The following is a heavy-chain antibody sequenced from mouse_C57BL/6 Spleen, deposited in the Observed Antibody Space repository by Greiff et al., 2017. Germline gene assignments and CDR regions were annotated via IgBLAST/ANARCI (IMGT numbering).Heavy chain of an antibody. Sequence: VQLQESGAELVKPGASVKISCKASGYAFSSYWMNWVKQRPGKGLEWIGQIYPGDGDTNYNGKFKGKATLTADKSSSTAYMQLSSLTSEDSAVYFCASLGITTVVEEFAYWGQGTLVTVSA. CDR2: IYPGDGDT. CDR1: GYAFSSYW. CDR3: ASLGITTVVEEFAY. J-gene: IGHJ3*01. V-gene: IGHV1-80*01. D-gene: IGHD1-1*01.